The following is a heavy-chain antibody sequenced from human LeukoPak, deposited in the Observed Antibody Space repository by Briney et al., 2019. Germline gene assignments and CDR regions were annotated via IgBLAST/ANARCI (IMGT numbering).Heavy chain of an antibody. CDR3: ASGRFSGVCDY. D-gene: IGHD1-1*01. CDR2: ISAYTANT. Sequence: ASVKVSCKASGYTFTSYIINWVRQAPGQGLVWMGWISAYTANTNYAQKLQGRVTMTPDTSTSTAYRELSSLTSDDTAVYYCASGRFSGVCDYWGQGTLVTVSS. J-gene: IGHJ4*02. V-gene: IGHV1-18*01. CDR1: GYTFTSYI.